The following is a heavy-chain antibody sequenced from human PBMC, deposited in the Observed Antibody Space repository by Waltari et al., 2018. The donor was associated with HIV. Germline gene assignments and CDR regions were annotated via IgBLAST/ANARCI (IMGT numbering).Heavy chain of an antibody. J-gene: IGHJ4*02. D-gene: IGHD3-3*01. CDR2: IYYGGST. CDR3: ARHLRGHGFLAKLYYFDF. V-gene: IGHV4-39*01. CDR1: GGSISSSDYY. Sequence: QLQMQESGPGLVKPSETLSLTCSVSGGSISSSDYYWGWIRQSPGKGLEWIGNIYYGGSTYYNPSRQSRVTISVDTSKNQFSLRLNSVTAADTAVYFCARHLRGHGFLAKLYYFDFWGQGALVTVSS.